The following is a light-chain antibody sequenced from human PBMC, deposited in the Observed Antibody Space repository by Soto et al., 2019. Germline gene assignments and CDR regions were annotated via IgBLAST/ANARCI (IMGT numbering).Light chain of an antibody. Sequence: EVVLTQSPGTLSLSPGERATLSCRASQSFTTRFLAWYQQKPGQAPRLLIYAASDRATGVPDRFSGSGSGTDFTLTISRLEPEDFAVYYCQHYGGSPMYSFGQGTRLEI. V-gene: IGKV3-20*01. CDR2: AAS. CDR3: QHYGGSPMYS. CDR1: QSFTTRF. J-gene: IGKJ2*01.